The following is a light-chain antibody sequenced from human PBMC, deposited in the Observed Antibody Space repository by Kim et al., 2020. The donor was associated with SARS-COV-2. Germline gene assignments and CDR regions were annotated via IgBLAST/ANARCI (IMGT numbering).Light chain of an antibody. CDR3: QQLTSYPYT. CDR1: QGITSY. CDR2: AAS. J-gene: IGKJ2*01. Sequence: SASVGVRVTITCRASQGITSYLAWYQQKPGKGPKLLIYAASTLQSGVPSRFSGSGSGTDFTLTISSLQPEDFATYYCQQLTSYPYTFGQGTKLEI. V-gene: IGKV1-9*01.